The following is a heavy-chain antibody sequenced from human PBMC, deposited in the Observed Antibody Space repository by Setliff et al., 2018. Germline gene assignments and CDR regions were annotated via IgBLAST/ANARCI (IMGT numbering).Heavy chain of an antibody. CDR3: ASIDWGENFYNMDV. J-gene: IGHJ6*03. V-gene: IGHV3-74*01. CDR2: INGDGTST. CDR1: GFTFSKYW. D-gene: IGHD7-27*01. Sequence: GGSLRLSCGAFGFTFSKYWMYWVRQVPGKGLVWVSRINGDGTSTNYADSVKGRFTISRDNAKNTLYLQMSSLRGEDTAVYFCASIDWGENFYNMDVWGKGTTVTVSS.